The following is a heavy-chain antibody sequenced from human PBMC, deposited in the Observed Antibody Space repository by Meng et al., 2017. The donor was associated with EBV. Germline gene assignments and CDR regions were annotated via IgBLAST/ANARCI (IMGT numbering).Heavy chain of an antibody. V-gene: IGHV2-5*02. D-gene: IGHD3-10*01. CDR2: IYWDDAK. Sequence: QLILKEFVPTLVNPPSTPLLTWTCSGVARPESGVGVGWIRQAPGKALEWLAVIYWDDAKRYSPSLKNRLTITKDTSKNQVVLTMTNMDPVDTATYFCAHSKYSSDSGGYWDYFDDWGQGTLVTVSS. CDR3: AHSKYSSDSGGYWDYFDD. J-gene: IGHJ4*02. CDR1: GVARPESGVG.